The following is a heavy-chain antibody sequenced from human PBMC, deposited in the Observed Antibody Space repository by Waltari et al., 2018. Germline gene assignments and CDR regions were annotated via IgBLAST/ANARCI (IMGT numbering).Heavy chain of an antibody. CDR2: IKQDGSEK. Sequence: EVQLVESGGGLVRPGGSGGLPCQSSGSPFSGIGITCVRQAPGKGLEWVANIKQDGSEKYYVDSVKGRFTISRDNAKNSLYLQMNSLRAEDTAVYYCARADRGWAFDYWGQGTLVTVSS. V-gene: IGHV3-7*01. D-gene: IGHD6-19*01. CDR1: GSPFSGIG. CDR3: ARADRGWAFDY. J-gene: IGHJ4*02.